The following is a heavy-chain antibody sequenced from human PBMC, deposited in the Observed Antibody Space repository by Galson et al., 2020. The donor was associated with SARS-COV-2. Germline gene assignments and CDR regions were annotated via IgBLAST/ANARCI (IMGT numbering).Heavy chain of an antibody. V-gene: IGHV3-33*06. CDR3: AKSDSSSWKYYFDY. CDR2: IWYDGSNK. Sequence: GGSLRLSCAASGFTFSSYGMHWVRQAPGKGLEWVAVIWYDGSNKYYADSVKGRFTISRDNSKNTLYLQMNSLRAEDMAVYYCAKSDSSSWKYYFDYWGQGTLVTVSS. J-gene: IGHJ4*02. CDR1: GFTFSSYG. D-gene: IGHD6-13*01.